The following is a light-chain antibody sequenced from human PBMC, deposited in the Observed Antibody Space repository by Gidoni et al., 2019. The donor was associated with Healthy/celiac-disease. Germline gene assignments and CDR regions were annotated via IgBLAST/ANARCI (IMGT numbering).Light chain of an antibody. J-gene: IGKJ1*01. V-gene: IGKV1-39*01. Sequence: DIQMTQSPSSLSASVGDRVTITFRASQSISSYLNWYQQKPGKAPKLLIYAASSLQSGVPSRFSGSGSGTDFTLTIGSLQPEDFASYSCRQSYSTPRTFGQGTKVEIK. CDR2: AAS. CDR1: QSISSY. CDR3: RQSYSTPRT.